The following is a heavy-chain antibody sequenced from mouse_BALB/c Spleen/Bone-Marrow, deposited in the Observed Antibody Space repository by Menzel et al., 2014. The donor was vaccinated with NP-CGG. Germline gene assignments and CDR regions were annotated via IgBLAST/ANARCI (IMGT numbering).Heavy chain of an antibody. J-gene: IGHJ3*01. Sequence: ESGPGLVKPSQSLSLTCSVTGYSITSGYYWNWIRQFPGNKLEWMGYISYDGSNNYNPSLKNRISITRGTSKNQFFLKLNSVTTEDTATYYCARVGGLLNPFAYWGQGTLVTVSA. CDR2: ISYDGSN. D-gene: IGHD2-3*01. CDR3: ARVGGLLNPFAY. V-gene: IGHV3-6*02. CDR1: GYSITSGYY.